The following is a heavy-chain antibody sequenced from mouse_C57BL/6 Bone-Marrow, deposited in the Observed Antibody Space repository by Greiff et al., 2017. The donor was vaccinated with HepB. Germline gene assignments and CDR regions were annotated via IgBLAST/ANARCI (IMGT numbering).Heavy chain of an antibody. V-gene: IGHV1-52*01. CDR2: IDPSDSET. CDR3: AITDYYGSSYDWYFDV. Sequence: QVQLQQPGAELVRPGSSVKLSCKASGYTFTSYWMHWVKQRPIQGLDWIGNIDPSDSETHYNQKFKDKATLTVDKSSSTAYMQLSSLTSEDSAVYYCAITDYYGSSYDWYFDVWGTGTTVTVSS. J-gene: IGHJ1*03. D-gene: IGHD1-1*01. CDR1: GYTFTSYW.